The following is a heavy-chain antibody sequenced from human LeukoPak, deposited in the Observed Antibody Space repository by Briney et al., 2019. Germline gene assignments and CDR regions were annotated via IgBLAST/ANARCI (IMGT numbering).Heavy chain of an antibody. J-gene: IGHJ5*02. Sequence: SETLSLTCTVSGGSISSYYWSWIRQPPGKGLEWIGYIFDSGSTNYNPSLKSRVTISVGTSKSQFSLRLNSVTAADTAVYYCARHRSGSSWFAPWGQGTLVTVSS. D-gene: IGHD6-19*01. CDR2: IFDSGST. V-gene: IGHV4-59*08. CDR3: ARHRSGSSWFAP. CDR1: GGSISSYY.